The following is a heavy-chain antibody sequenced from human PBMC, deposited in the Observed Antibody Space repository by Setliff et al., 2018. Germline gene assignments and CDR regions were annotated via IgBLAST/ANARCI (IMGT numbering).Heavy chain of an antibody. CDR2: ISAHNGYI. V-gene: IGHV1-18*01. CDR3: ARRNFYYDSSGSALYYYYMDV. CDR1: GYTFSNYG. J-gene: IGHJ6*03. Sequence: VASVKVSCKASGYTFSNYGISWVRQAPGQGLEWMGWISAHNGYIVYAQKLQDRVTMTTDTSTSTAYMELRSLRSDDTAVYYCARRNFYYDSSGSALYYYYMDVWGKGTTVTVSS. D-gene: IGHD3-22*01.